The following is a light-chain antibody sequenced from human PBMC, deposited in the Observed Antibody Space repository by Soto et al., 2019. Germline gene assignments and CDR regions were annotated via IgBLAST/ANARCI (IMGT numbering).Light chain of an antibody. J-gene: IGKJ4*01. Sequence: ERGMAQSPAALSVSPGEIATLSARANESSSSNLAWYQQNHGQAPRLIIYGAATRATGIPARFSGSGSGTDFNLTINSLQSEDFAVYYCQMYNNWVGTFGGGTKVDI. CDR1: ESSSSN. CDR3: QMYNNWVGT. CDR2: GAA. V-gene: IGKV3-15*01.